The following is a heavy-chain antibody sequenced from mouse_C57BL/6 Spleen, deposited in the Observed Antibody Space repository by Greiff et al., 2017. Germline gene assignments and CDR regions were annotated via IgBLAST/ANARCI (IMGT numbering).Heavy chain of an antibody. V-gene: IGHV1-55*01. CDR2: IYPGSGST. J-gene: IGHJ4*01. CDR1: GFTFTSYW. Sequence: QVQLQQPGAELVKPGASVKMSCTASGFTFTSYWITWVKQRPGQGLEWIGDIYPGSGSTNYNEKFKSKATLTVDTSSSTAYMQLSSLTSEDSAVYCCARWGSYALDYWGQGTSVTVSS. CDR3: ARWGSYALDY.